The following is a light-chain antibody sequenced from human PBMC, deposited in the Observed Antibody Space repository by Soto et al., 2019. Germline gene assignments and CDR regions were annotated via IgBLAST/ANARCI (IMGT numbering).Light chain of an antibody. Sequence: DIQMTQSPSTLSASVGDRVTITCRASQSISSWLAWYQQKPGTAPKLLIYKASTLQSGVPSRFSGSGSGTEFTLTISSLQPDDSATYYCQHYRYNWTFGQGTKV. CDR3: QHYRYNWT. J-gene: IGKJ1*01. CDR1: QSISSW. V-gene: IGKV1-5*03. CDR2: KAS.